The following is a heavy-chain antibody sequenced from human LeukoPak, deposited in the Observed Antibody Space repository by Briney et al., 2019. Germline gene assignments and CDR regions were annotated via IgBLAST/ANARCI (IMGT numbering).Heavy chain of an antibody. Sequence: ASVKVSCKASGYTFTGYYIHWVRQAPGQGLEWMGWINPNSGGTNSAQRFQGRVTMTRDTSISTAYMELSSLRSEDTAVYYCARDLEERYCSSTSCLSRGAFDIWGQGTMVTVSS. D-gene: IGHD2-2*01. CDR2: INPNSGGT. J-gene: IGHJ3*02. V-gene: IGHV1-2*02. CDR1: GYTFTGYY. CDR3: ARDLEERYCSSTSCLSRGAFDI.